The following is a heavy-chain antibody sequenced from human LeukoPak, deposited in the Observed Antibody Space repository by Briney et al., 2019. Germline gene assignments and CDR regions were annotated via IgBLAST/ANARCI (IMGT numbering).Heavy chain of an antibody. D-gene: IGHD3-10*01. Sequence: ASVKVSCKVSGYTLTELFMHWVRQAPGKGLEWMGGFDPEDGETIYAQKFQGRVTMTEDTSTDTAHMELSRLRSEDTAVYYCATEKSWFGDYYYGMDVWGQGTTVTVSS. CDR3: ATEKSWFGDYYYGMDV. CDR1: GYTLTELF. J-gene: IGHJ6*02. V-gene: IGHV1-24*01. CDR2: FDPEDGET.